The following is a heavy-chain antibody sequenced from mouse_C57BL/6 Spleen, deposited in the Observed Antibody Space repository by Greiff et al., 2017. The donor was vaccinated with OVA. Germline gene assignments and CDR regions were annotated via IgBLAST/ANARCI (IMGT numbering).Heavy chain of an antibody. J-gene: IGHJ4*01. V-gene: IGHV1-50*01. CDR3: ARAGSSPSYAMDY. D-gene: IGHD1-1*01. CDR1: GYTFTSYW. CDR2: IDPSDSYT. Sequence: QVHVKQPGAELVKPGASVKLSCKASGYTFTSYWMQWVKQRPGQGLEWIGEIDPSDSYTNYNQKFKGKATLTVDTSSSTAYMQLSSLTSEDSAVYYCARAGSSPSYAMDYWGQGTSVTVSS.